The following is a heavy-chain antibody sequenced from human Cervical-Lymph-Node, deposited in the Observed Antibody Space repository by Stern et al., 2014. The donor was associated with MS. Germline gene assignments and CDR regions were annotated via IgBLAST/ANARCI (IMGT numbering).Heavy chain of an antibody. D-gene: IGHD6-19*01. J-gene: IGHJ4*02. CDR1: GFTFSTYG. CDR2: ISYEGKKE. Sequence: DQLVESGGGVVPPGRSLRISCAGSGFTFSTYGMHWVRQAPGQGLEWVALISYEGKKEEYVDSVKGRFTISRDNAKNTLYVQMNSLRAEDTAVYYCAKDRGSGWSLDYWGQGTLVTVS. CDR3: AKDRGSGWSLDY. V-gene: IGHV3-30*18.